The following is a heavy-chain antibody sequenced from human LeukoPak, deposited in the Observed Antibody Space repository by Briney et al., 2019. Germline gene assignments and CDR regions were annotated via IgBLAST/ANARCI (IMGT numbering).Heavy chain of an antibody. CDR1: GYTFTGYY. Sequence: ASVKVSCKASGYTFTGYYMHWVRQAPGQGLEWMGWINPNSGGTNYAQKFQGRVTMTRDTSISTAYMELSRLRSDDTAVYYCARDSSSWVYYYGMDVWGQGTTVTVSS. V-gene: IGHV1-2*02. D-gene: IGHD6-13*01. CDR3: ARDSSSWVYYYGMDV. CDR2: INPNSGGT. J-gene: IGHJ6*02.